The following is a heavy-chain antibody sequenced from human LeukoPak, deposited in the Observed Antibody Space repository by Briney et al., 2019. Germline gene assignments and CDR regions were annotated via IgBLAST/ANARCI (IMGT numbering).Heavy chain of an antibody. Sequence: ASVKVSCKASGGTFSSYAFSWVLQAPGQGLEWMGGIIPIFGTANYAQKFQVRVTITADTSTSTAYMELSSLRSDDTAVYYCARGSRTGWYYFDYWGQGTLVTVSS. J-gene: IGHJ4*02. CDR2: IIPIFGTA. CDR3: ARGSRTGWYYFDY. CDR1: GGTFSSYA. V-gene: IGHV1-69*06. D-gene: IGHD6-19*01.